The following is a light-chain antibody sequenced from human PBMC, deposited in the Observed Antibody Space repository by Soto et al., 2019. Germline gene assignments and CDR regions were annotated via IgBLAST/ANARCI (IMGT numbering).Light chain of an antibody. V-gene: IGKV3-20*01. J-gene: IGKJ2*01. CDR1: QSVNNIY. CDR3: RLYGSSPPMYT. CDR2: GAS. Sequence: DIVLTQSPGTLSLSPGERASLSCRASQSVNNIYLGWYQQKPGQAPRLLIYGASSRATGIPDRFSGSGSGTDFTLTISRLEPEAFAVYYCRLYGSSPPMYTFGQGTKLEIK.